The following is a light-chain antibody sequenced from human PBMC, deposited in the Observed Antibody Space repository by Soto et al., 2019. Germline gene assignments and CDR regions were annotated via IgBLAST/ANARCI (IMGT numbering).Light chain of an antibody. CDR3: AAWDDSLNSPRML. CDR2: SNN. CDR1: SSNIGSNT. Sequence: QSLLTQPPSVSATPGQRVTISCSGTSSNIGSNTVAWYQRLPGAAPKLLIYSNNERPSGVPDRFAGSKSGSSASLAISGLQSEDEADYYCAAWDDSLNSPRMLFGGGTKVTVL. V-gene: IGLV1-44*01. J-gene: IGLJ2*01.